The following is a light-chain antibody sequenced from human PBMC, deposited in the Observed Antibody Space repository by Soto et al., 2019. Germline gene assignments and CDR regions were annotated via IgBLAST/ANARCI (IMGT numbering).Light chain of an antibody. CDR1: SSNIGSNS. J-gene: IGLJ1*01. Sequence: QSVLTQPPSASGTPGQRVIISCSGSSSNIGSNSVIWYQQLPGTAPKLLIYSDNQRPSGVPARFSVSKSGTSASLAVSGLQSDDEADYYCAAWDDSLNGRVFGTGTKLTVL. CDR2: SDN. V-gene: IGLV1-44*01. CDR3: AAWDDSLNGRV.